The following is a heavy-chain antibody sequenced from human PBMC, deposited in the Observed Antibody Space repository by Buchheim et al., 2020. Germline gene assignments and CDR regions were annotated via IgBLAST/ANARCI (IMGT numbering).Heavy chain of an antibody. D-gene: IGHD3-3*01. CDR2: ISSSSSYT. V-gene: IGHV3-11*06. CDR1: GFTFSDYY. J-gene: IGHJ5*02. Sequence: QVQLVESGGGLVKPGGSLRLSCAASGFTFSDYYISWIRQAPGKGLEWVSYISSSSSYTNYADSVKGRFTISRDNAKNSLSLQMNSLRAEDTAVYYCARELRFLEWLPNYNWFDPWGQGTL. CDR3: ARELRFLEWLPNYNWFDP.